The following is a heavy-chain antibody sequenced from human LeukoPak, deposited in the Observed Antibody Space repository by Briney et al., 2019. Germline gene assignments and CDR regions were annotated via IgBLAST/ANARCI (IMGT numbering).Heavy chain of an antibody. CDR2: IYYSGST. CDR3: ARIGVPDAFDI. CDR1: GGSISSSSYY. V-gene: IGHV4-39*07. D-gene: IGHD2-8*01. J-gene: IGHJ3*02. Sequence: SETLSLTCTVSGGSISSSSYYWGWIRQPPGKGLEWIGSIYYSGSTYYNPSLKSRVTISVDTSKNQFSLKLSSVTAADTAVYYCARIGVPDAFDIWGQGTMVTVSS.